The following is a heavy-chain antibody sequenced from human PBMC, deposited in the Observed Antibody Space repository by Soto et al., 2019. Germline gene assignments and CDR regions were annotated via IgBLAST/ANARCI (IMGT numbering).Heavy chain of an antibody. V-gene: IGHV1-2*04. CDR3: ARESLNSSGPSDSYDAFDI. Sequence: ASVKVSCKASGYTFTGYYMHWVRQAPGQGLEWMGWINPNSGGTNYAQKFQGWVTMTRDTSISTAYMELSRLRSDDTAVYYCARESLNSSGPSDSYDAFDIWGQGTMVTVSS. CDR2: INPNSGGT. J-gene: IGHJ3*02. D-gene: IGHD6-19*01. CDR1: GYTFTGYY.